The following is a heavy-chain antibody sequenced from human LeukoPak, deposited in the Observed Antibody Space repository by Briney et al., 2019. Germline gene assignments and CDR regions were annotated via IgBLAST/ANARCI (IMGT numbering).Heavy chain of an antibody. CDR2: ISGSGGST. CDR3: AELGITMIGGV. Sequence: GGSLRLSCAASGFTFSSYGMSWVRQAPGKGLEWVSTISGSGGSTYYADSVKGRFTISRDNAKNSLYLQMNSLRAEDTAVYYCAELGITMIGGVWGKGTTVTISS. D-gene: IGHD3-10*02. J-gene: IGHJ6*04. CDR1: GFTFSSYG. V-gene: IGHV3-23*01.